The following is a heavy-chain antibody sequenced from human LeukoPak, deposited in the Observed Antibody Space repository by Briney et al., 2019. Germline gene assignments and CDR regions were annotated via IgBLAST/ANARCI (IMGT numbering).Heavy chain of an antibody. D-gene: IGHD6-6*01. Sequence: SETLSLTCTVYDGSFSGYYWNWIRQPPGKGLEWIGEINHSGSTNYNPSLKSRVTISVDTSKNQFSLKLSSVTAADTAVYYCASGAAAQPDSNWFDPWGQGTLVTVSS. V-gene: IGHV4-34*01. CDR1: DGSFSGYY. CDR2: INHSGST. CDR3: ASGAAAQPDSNWFDP. J-gene: IGHJ5*02.